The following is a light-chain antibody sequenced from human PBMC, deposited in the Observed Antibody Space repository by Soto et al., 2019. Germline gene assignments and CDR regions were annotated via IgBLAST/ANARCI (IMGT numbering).Light chain of an antibody. CDR3: QQYYNHSPHT. V-gene: IGKV1-5*01. CDR2: DAS. CDR1: QNIGNY. J-gene: IGKJ2*01. Sequence: TQSPSTLSASVRDRVTITCRASQNIGNYLAWYQQKPGKAPKVLIYDASNLEIGVPSRFSGSGSGTEFTLTISGLQPDDFATYYCQQYYNHSPHTFGQGTKVDIK.